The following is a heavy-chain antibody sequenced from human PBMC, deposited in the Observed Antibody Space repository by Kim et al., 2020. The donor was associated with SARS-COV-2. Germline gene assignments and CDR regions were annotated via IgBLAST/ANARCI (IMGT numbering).Heavy chain of an antibody. J-gene: IGHJ6*02. CDR2: ISAYNGNT. CDR3: ARFVRGVIPYYYYGMDV. Sequence: ASVKVSCKASGYTFTSYGISWVRQAPGQGLEWMGWISAYNGNTDYAQRLQGRVTMTTDTSTSTAYMELRSLRSDDTAVYYCARFVRGVIPYYYYGMDVWDQGTTVTVSS. CDR1: GYTFTSYG. V-gene: IGHV1-18*04. D-gene: IGHD3-10*02.